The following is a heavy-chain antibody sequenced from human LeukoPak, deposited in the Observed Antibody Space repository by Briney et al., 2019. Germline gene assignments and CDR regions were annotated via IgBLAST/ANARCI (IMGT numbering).Heavy chain of an antibody. Sequence: GESLKISCKGSGYRFTSYWIGWVRQMPGKGLEWMGIIYPGDSDTRYSPSFQGKVTISADKSISTAYLQWSSLKASDTAMYYCARIKAIGYCSGGSCYYYDYWGQGTLVTVSS. D-gene: IGHD2-15*01. CDR2: IYPGDSDT. J-gene: IGHJ4*02. CDR3: ARIKAIGYCSGGSCYYYDY. CDR1: GYRFTSYW. V-gene: IGHV5-51*01.